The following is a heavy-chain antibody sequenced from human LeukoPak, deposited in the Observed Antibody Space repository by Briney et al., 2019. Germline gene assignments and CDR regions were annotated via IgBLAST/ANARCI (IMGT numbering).Heavy chain of an antibody. CDR2: VSYDGKNE. J-gene: IGHJ4*02. CDR3: ARSGAYCGGDCPTNY. V-gene: IGHV3-30*03. Sequence: GGSLRLSCAASGFTFSTYAMHWVRQAPGKGLEWVAGVSYDGKNEYYPDSVKGRFTISRDDSKNTLYLQMNSLRVDDTAIYFCARSGAYCGGDCPTNYWGQGSPVTVSS. D-gene: IGHD2-21*02. CDR1: GFTFSTYA.